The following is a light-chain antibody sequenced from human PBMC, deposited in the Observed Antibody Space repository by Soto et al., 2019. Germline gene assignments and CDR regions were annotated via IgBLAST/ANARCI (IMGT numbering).Light chain of an antibody. CDR1: QSLLHTNAYHY. CDR2: ATS. V-gene: IGKV1-39*01. J-gene: IGKJ3*01. Sequence: TQLPLSLSVTPGEPASISCRSSQSLLHTNAYHYLNWYQQKPGKAPKLLIYATSSLHSGVPSRFSGSASGTDFTLTISSLQPEDFATYYCQQSYSTPQTFGPGTKVDIK. CDR3: QQSYSTPQT.